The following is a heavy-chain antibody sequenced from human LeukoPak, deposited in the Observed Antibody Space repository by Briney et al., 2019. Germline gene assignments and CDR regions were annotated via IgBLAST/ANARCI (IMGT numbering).Heavy chain of an antibody. V-gene: IGHV4-34*01. J-gene: IGHJ4*02. D-gene: IGHD1-1*01. CDR3: ARESGTPLPFDY. CDR1: GGSFSGYY. Sequence: SGTLSLTCAVYGGSFSGYYWSWIRQPPGKGLEWIGSIYHSGSTYYNPSLKSRVTISVDTSKNQFSLKLSSVTAADTAVYYCARESGTPLPFDYWGQGTLVTVSS. CDR2: IYHSGST.